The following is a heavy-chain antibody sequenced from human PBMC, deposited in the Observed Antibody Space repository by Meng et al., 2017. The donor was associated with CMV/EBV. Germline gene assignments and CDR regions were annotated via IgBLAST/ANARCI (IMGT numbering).Heavy chain of an antibody. Sequence: SLKISCAASGFTFDDYAMHWVRQAPGKGLEWVSGISWNSGSIGYADSVKGRFTISRDNAKNSLYLQMNSLRAEDTAVYYCARASTELELLSGFDYWGQGTLVTVSS. CDR3: ARASTELELLSGFDY. J-gene: IGHJ4*02. CDR2: ISWNSGSI. D-gene: IGHD1-7*01. CDR1: GFTFDDYA. V-gene: IGHV3-9*01.